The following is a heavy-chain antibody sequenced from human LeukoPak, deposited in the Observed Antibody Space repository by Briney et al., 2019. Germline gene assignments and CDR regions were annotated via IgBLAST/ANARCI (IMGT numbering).Heavy chain of an antibody. J-gene: IGHJ4*02. D-gene: IGHD3-22*01. CDR2: INHSGST. V-gene: IGHV4-34*01. CDR1: GGSFSGYY. Sequence: SETLSLTCAVYGGSFSGYYWSWIRQPPGKGLEWIGEINHSGSTNYNPSLKSRVTISVDTSKNQFSLKLSSVTAADTAVYYCARSGYYYDSSAYYSDYWGQGTLVTVSS. CDR3: ARSGYYYDSSAYYSDY.